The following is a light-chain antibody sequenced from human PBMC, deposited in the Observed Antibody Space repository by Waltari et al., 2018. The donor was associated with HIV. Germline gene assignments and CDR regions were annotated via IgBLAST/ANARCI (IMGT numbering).Light chain of an antibody. V-gene: IGLV1-51*01. J-gene: IGLJ3*02. Sequence: QSVLTQPPSVSAAPGQKVTISCSGSSSNIGNTYVTWYPQLPGTAPKLLIYDSNKRPSGFPDLFPGSKSGTSGTLAITGLQTGDEADYYCGTWDSSLSAWVFGGGTKLTVL. CDR1: SSNIGNTY. CDR3: GTWDSSLSAWV. CDR2: DSN.